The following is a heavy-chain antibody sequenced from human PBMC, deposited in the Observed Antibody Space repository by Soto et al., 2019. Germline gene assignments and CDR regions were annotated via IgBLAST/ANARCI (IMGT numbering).Heavy chain of an antibody. CDR2: INGRGNYI. CDR3: ARHRLGMDV. Sequence: GGSLRLSCEASGFSFNTDNMNWVRQAPEKGLEWVSSINGRGNYIYYADSVKGRFTISRDNAKNSLYLQMNSLRAEDTAVYYCARHRLGMDVWGQGTTVTVSS. J-gene: IGHJ6*02. V-gene: IGHV3-21*06. CDR1: GFSFNTDN.